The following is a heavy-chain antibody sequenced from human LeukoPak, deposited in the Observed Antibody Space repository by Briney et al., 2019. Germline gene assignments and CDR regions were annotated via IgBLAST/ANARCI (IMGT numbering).Heavy chain of an antibody. J-gene: IGHJ4*02. CDR2: IIPILGIA. V-gene: IGHV1-69*04. D-gene: IGHD3-10*01. CDR1: GGTFSSYA. Sequence: ASVKVSCKASGGTFSSYAISWVRQAPGQGLEWMGRIIPILGIANYAQKFQGRVTITADKSTSTAYMELSSLRSEDTAVYYCARVEYYYGSGSYFSFDYWGQGTLVTVSS. CDR3: ARVEYYYGSGSYFSFDY.